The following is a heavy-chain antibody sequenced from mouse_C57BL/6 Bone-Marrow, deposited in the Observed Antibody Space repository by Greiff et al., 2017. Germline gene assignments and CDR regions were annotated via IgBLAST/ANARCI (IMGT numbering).Heavy chain of an antibody. D-gene: IGHD4-1*01. V-gene: IGHV5-9-1*02. Sequence: EVKLMESGEGLVKPGGSLKLSCAASGFTFSSYAMSWVRQTPEKRLEWVAYISSGGDYIYYADPVKGRFTISRDNARNTLYLQMSSLKSEDTAMYYCTRELGGNYFDYWGQGTTLTVSS. CDR3: TRELGGNYFDY. J-gene: IGHJ2*01. CDR2: ISSGGDYI. CDR1: GFTFSSYA.